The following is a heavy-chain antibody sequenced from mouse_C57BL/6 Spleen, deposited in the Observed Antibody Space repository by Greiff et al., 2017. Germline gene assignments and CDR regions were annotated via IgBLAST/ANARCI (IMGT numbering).Heavy chain of an antibody. CDR3: ARSYNYYSIDY. Sequence: QVQLQQPVAELVQPGASVKLSCQASGYTFTSYWMHWVQQRPGQGLEWIGLIHPNSGSPHYNEKFKSKATLTVDKSASTAYMQLSSLTSEDSAVYYCARSYNYYSIDYRGQGTSVTASS. D-gene: IGHD2-12*01. CDR1: GYTFTSYW. CDR2: IHPNSGSP. V-gene: IGHV1-64*01. J-gene: IGHJ4*01.